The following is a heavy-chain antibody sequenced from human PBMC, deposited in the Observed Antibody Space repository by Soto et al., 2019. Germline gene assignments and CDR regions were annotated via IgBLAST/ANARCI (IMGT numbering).Heavy chain of an antibody. CDR3: ARGIVVAATSGWFDP. CDR1: GGSVSSGSYY. V-gene: IGHV4-61*01. Sequence: PSETLSLTCTVSGGSVSSGSYYWSWIRQAPGKGLEWIGYIYYSGSTNYNPSLKSRVTISVDTSKNQFSLKLSSVTAADTAVYYCARGIVVAATSGWFDPWGQGTLVTVSS. CDR2: IYYSGST. D-gene: IGHD2-15*01. J-gene: IGHJ5*02.